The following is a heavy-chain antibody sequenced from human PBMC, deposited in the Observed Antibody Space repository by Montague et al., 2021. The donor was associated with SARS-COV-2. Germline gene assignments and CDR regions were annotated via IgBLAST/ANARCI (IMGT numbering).Heavy chain of an antibody. CDR2: ISYDGSNK. D-gene: IGHD2/OR15-2a*01. V-gene: IGHV3-30-3*01. CDR1: GFPFSSYA. CDR3: ARDLSYNGMDV. J-gene: IGHJ6*02. Sequence: FRRLSCAASGFPFSSYAMHWVRQAPGKGLEWVAVISYDGSNKYYADSVKGRFTISRDNSKNTLYLQMNSLRAEDTAVYYCARDLSYNGMDVWGQGTTVTVSS.